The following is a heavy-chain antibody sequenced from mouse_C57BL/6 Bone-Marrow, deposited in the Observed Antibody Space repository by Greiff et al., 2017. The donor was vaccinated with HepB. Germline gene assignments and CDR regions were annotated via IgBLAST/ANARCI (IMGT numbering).Heavy chain of an antibody. CDR2: IDPSDSET. CDR1: GYTFTSYW. CDR3: AIYYGNSLNYFDY. V-gene: IGHV1-52*01. J-gene: IGHJ2*01. D-gene: IGHD2-1*01. Sequence: QVQLQQPGAELVRPGSSVKLSCKASGYTFTSYWMHWVKQRPIQGLEWIGNIDPSDSETHYNQKFKDKATLTVDKSSSTAYMQLSSLTSEASAVYYCAIYYGNSLNYFDYWGQGTTLTVSS.